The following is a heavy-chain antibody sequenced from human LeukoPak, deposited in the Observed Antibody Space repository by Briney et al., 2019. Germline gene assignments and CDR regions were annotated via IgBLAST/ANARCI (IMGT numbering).Heavy chain of an antibody. CDR2: XGGST. Sequence: XGGSTSYAQKFQGRVTMTRDTSTSTVYMELSSLRSEDTAVYYCARSDDYVWGSYRYFLDYWGQGTLVTVSS. CDR3: ARSDDYVWGSYRYFLDY. D-gene: IGHD3-16*02. J-gene: IGHJ4*02. V-gene: IGHV1-46*01.